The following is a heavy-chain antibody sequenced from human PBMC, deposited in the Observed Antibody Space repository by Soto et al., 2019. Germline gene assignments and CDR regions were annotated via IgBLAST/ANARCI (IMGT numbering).Heavy chain of an antibody. V-gene: IGHV3-15*07. CDR3: TTGPYYYDSSGYRDVFDY. CDR2: IKSKTDGGTT. D-gene: IGHD3-22*01. CDR1: GFTFSNAW. Sequence: GGSLRLSCAASGFTFSNAWMNWVRQAPGKGLEWVGRIKSKTDGGTTDYAAPVKGRFTISRDDSKNTLYLQMNSLKTEDTAVFYFTTGPYYYDSSGYRDVFDYWGQGTLVTVSS. J-gene: IGHJ4*02.